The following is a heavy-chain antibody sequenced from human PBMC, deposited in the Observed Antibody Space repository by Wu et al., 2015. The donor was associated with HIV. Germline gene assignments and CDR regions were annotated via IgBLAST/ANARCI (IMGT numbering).Heavy chain of an antibody. CDR2: INPNSGGT. J-gene: IGHJ4*02. CDR1: GYIFTNFY. V-gene: IGHV1-2*02. D-gene: IGHD1-26*01. Sequence: QVQLQQSGAGLKKPGASMTVSCKGSGYIFTNFYMHWVRQAPGQGLEWMGWINPNSGGTNYAQKFQGRVTMTRDTSISTAYMELSRLRSDDTAVYYCAILNIVGATKITDYWGQGTLVTVSS. CDR3: AILNIVGATKITDY.